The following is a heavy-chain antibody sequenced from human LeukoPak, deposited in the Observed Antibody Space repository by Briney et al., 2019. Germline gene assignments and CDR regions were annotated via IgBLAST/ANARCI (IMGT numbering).Heavy chain of an antibody. CDR3: ARDRPNYDFWSGYYTCYFDY. D-gene: IGHD3-3*01. Sequence: GGSLRLSCAASGFTFSSYAMSWVRQAPGKGLEWVSAISGSGGSTYYADSVKGRFTISRDNSKNTLYLQMNSLRAEDTAVYYCARDRPNYDFWSGYYTCYFDYWGQGTLVTVSS. V-gene: IGHV3-23*01. CDR1: GFTFSSYA. J-gene: IGHJ4*02. CDR2: ISGSGGST.